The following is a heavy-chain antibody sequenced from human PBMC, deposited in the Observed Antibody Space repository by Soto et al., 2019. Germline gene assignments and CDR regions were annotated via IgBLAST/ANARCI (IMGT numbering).Heavy chain of an antibody. CDR3: AMGGVYAEYFQH. Sequence: VASVKVSCKASGGTFSSYAISWVRQAPGQGLEWMGGIIPIFGTANYAQKFQGRVTITADESTSTAYMELSSLRSEDTAVYYCAMGGVYAEYFQHWGQGTLVTVSS. J-gene: IGHJ1*01. CDR1: GGTFSSYA. D-gene: IGHD3-16*01. CDR2: IIPIFGTA. V-gene: IGHV1-69*13.